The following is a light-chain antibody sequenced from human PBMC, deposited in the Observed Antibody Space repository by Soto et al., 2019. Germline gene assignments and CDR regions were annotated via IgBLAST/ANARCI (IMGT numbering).Light chain of an antibody. J-gene: IGKJ1*01. CDR3: QHYGSSPRT. CDR2: GAS. V-gene: IGKV3-20*01. Sequence: EIVLTQSPGTLSLSPGERATLSCRASQSVSSSYLAWYQQKPGQAPRLLIYGASSRATGIPDRFSGSGSGTDFTLTISRLELEDFAIYYCQHYGSSPRTFGQGTKVEIK. CDR1: QSVSSSY.